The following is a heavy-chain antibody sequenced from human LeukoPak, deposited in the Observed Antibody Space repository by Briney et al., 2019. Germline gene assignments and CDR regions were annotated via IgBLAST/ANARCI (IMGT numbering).Heavy chain of an antibody. Sequence: GESLKISWKGSGYSFTSYWIGWVRQMPGKGLEWMGIIYPGDSDTRYSPSFQGQVTISADKSISTAYLQWSSLKASDTAMYYCARDIIWVGEYYFEYWAQGTLVTVSS. J-gene: IGHJ4*02. CDR3: ARDIIWVGEYYFEY. CDR1: GYSFTSYW. CDR2: IYPGDSDT. V-gene: IGHV5-51*01. D-gene: IGHD3-10*01.